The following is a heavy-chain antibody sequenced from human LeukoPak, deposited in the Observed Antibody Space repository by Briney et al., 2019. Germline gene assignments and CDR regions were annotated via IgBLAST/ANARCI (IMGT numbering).Heavy chain of an antibody. J-gene: IGHJ3*02. D-gene: IGHD3-10*01. CDR2: ISSSGSTI. V-gene: IGHV3-11*04. Sequence: GSLRLSCAASGFTFSDYYMSWIRQAPGKGLEWVSYISSSGSTIYYADSVKGRFTISRDNAKNSLYLQMNSLRAEDTAVYYCAREQSNRWFGEPNDAFDIWGQGTMVTVSS. CDR3: AREQSNRWFGEPNDAFDI. CDR1: GFTFSDYY.